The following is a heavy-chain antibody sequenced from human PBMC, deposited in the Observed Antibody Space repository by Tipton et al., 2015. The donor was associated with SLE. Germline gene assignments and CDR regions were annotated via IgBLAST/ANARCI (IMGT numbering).Heavy chain of an antibody. CDR3: ARMEGMITFGGVIGL. Sequence: TLSLTCAVSDYSISSGYYWGWIRQPPGKGLEWIGEVNHSGTTNYNPSLKSRLTLSVDTSNNQFSLRLSSVTVADTAVYYCARMEGMITFGGVIGLWGQGTLVTVSS. CDR2: VNHSGTT. V-gene: IGHV4-38-2*01. CDR1: DYSISSGYY. D-gene: IGHD3-16*01. J-gene: IGHJ5*02.